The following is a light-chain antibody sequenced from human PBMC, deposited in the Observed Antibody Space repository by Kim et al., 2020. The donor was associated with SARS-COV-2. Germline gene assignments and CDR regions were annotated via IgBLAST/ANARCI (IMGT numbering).Light chain of an antibody. CDR3: QQGKTFPLT. CDR1: QDINNY. Sequence: IQLTQSPSSLSASVGDRITITCRASQDINNYLTWYQQQPGKAPKLLIYAASSLQSGVPSRFSGSGSGTDFSLTVSSLQPEDFATYYCQQGKTFPLTFGGGTKVEI. CDR2: AAS. J-gene: IGKJ4*01. V-gene: IGKV1-9*01.